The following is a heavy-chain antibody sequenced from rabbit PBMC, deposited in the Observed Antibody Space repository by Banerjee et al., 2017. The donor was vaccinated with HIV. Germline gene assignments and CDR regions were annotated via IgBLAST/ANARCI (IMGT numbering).Heavy chain of an antibody. CDR2: IDMGGST. J-gene: IGHJ6*01. CDR3: ARDTGSSFSSYGMDL. V-gene: IGHV1S45*01. CDR1: GFSFSSGYW. D-gene: IGHD8-1*01. Sequence: EQLVESGGDLVKPGASLTLTCTASGFSFSSGYWICWVRQAPEKGLEWIACIDMGGSTYYASWVNGRFTISRTSSTTVDLKMTSLTAADTATYFCARDTGSSFSSYGMDLWGPGTLVTVS.